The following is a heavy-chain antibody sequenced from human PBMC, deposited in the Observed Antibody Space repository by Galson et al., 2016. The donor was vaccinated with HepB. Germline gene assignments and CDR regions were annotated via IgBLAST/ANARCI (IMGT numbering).Heavy chain of an antibody. D-gene: IGHD3-3*02. CDR1: GFTFSKYS. CDR3: SRDSTNFDF. Sequence: SLRLSCAASGFTFSKYSMNWVRQAPGKGLEWVSSIRSSGSYSEYADALRGRFIISRDNAKNSLYLQMSSLRAEDTAVYYCSRDSTNFDFWGQGTPVIVSS. CDR2: IRSSGSYS. J-gene: IGHJ4*02. V-gene: IGHV3-21*01.